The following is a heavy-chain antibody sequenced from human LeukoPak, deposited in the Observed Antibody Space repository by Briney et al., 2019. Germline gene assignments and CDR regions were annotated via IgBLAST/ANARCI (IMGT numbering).Heavy chain of an antibody. V-gene: IGHV4-59*01. CDR2: IYYSGST. CDR1: GGSISSYY. Sequence: SETLSLTCTVSGGSISSYYGSWIRQAPGKGLEWIGYIYYSGSTNYNPSLKSRVTISVDTSKNQFSLKLGSVTAADTAVYYCARSYDSRGYYYYGMDVWGQGTTVTVSS. D-gene: IGHD3-22*01. J-gene: IGHJ6*02. CDR3: ARSYDSRGYYYYGMDV.